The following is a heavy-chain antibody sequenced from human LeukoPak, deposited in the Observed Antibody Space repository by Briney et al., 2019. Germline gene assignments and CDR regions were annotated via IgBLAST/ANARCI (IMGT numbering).Heavy chain of an antibody. Sequence: PSETLSLTCTVSGGSITNLNYYWTWIRQPAGKGLEWIGRIYTSGSTNYNPSLKSRVTMSVDTSKNQFSLKLSSVTAADTAVYYCAREPKPPAGGQLGIFDSWGQGALVTVSS. D-gene: IGHD7-27*01. CDR1: GGSITNLNYY. V-gene: IGHV4-61*02. CDR2: IYTSGST. CDR3: AREPKPPAGGQLGIFDS. J-gene: IGHJ4*02.